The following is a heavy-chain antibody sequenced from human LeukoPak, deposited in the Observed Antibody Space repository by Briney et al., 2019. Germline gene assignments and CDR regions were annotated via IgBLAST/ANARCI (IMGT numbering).Heavy chain of an antibody. J-gene: IGHJ4*02. CDR2: IFGSGGST. CDR1: GFTFSSYA. D-gene: IGHD6-19*01. V-gene: IGHV3-23*01. CDR3: AKTTTRYSSGRFPGWPVDY. Sequence: GGSLRLSCAASGFTFSSYAMYWVRQAPGKGLEWVSGIFGSGGSTHYADSVKGRFTISRDNSKNTVYLQMNSLRAEDTAVYYCAKTTTRYSSGRFPGWPVDYWGQGTLVTVSS.